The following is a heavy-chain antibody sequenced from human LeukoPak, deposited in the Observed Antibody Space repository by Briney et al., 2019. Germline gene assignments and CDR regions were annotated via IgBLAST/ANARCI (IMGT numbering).Heavy chain of an antibody. Sequence: SETLSLTCTVSGYSISTGYYWDWIRQPPGKGLEWIGYIYYSGSTNYNPSLKSRVTISVDTSKNQFSLKLSSVTAADTAVYYCARGGIAAAESNWFDPWGQGTLVTVSS. CDR3: ARGGIAAAESNWFDP. J-gene: IGHJ5*02. CDR2: IYYSGST. V-gene: IGHV4-38-2*02. D-gene: IGHD6-13*01. CDR1: GYSISTGYY.